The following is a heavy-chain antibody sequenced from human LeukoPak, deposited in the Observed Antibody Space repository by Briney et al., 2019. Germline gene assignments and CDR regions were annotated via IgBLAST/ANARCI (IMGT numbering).Heavy chain of an antibody. J-gene: IGHJ5*02. V-gene: IGHV4-4*09. CDR3: ARDYCSSTSCYTRWFDP. CDR1: GGSISSYY. D-gene: IGHD2-2*02. Sequence: PSETLSLTCTVSGGSISSYYWSWIRQPPGKGLEWIGYICTSGSTNYNPSLKSRVTISVDTSKNQFSLKLSSVTAADTAVYYCARDYCSSTSCYTRWFDPWGQGTLVTVSS. CDR2: ICTSGST.